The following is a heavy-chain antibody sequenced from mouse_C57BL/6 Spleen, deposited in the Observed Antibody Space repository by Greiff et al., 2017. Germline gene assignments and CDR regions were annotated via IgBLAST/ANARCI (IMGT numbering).Heavy chain of an antibody. J-gene: IGHJ2*01. D-gene: IGHD4-1*01. V-gene: IGHV1-64*01. Sequence: QVQLQQPGAELVKPGASVKLSCKASGYTFTSYWMHWVKQRPGQGLEWIGMIHPNSGSTNYNEKFKSKATLTVDKSSSTAYMQLSSLTSEDSAVYYCARKGLTGHFGYWGQGTTLTVSS. CDR2: IHPNSGST. CDR1: GYTFTSYW. CDR3: ARKGLTGHFGY.